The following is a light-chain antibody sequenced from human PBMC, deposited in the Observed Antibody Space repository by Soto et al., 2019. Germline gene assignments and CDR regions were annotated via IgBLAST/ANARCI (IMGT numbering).Light chain of an antibody. V-gene: IGLV1-40*01. CDR1: SSNLGSNYD. Sequence: QAVVTQPPSVSGAPGQRVTISCTGTSSNLGSNYDVHWYQQVPGTAPKLLIHTNTNRPSGVPDRFSGSESGTSASLVITGLQAEDAALYYCQSYDTGLSALVFGGGTQLTVL. J-gene: IGLJ3*02. CDR3: QSYDTGLSALV. CDR2: TNT.